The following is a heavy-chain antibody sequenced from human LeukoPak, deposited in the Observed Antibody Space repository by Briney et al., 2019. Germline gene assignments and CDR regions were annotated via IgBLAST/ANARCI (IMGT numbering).Heavy chain of an antibody. Sequence: SETLPLTCTVSGGSISSYYWSWIRQPAGKGLEWIGRIYTSGSTNYNPSLKSRVTMSVDTSKNQFSLKLSSVTAADTAVYYCARAPSEDFWSGYFSPSYYYMDVWGKGTTVTVSS. J-gene: IGHJ6*03. CDR3: ARAPSEDFWSGYFSPSYYYMDV. CDR1: GGSISSYY. D-gene: IGHD3-3*01. V-gene: IGHV4-4*07. CDR2: IYTSGST.